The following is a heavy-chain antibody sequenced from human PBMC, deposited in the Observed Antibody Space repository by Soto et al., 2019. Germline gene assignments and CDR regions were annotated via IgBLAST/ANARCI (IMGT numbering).Heavy chain of an antibody. CDR2: IDPSDSST. CDR1: GYSFTSYW. J-gene: IGHJ6*02. Sequence: GESLKISCKVSGYSFTSYWISWVREMPGKDLEWMGRIDPSDSSTHYSTSFQGHVTISADKSITTAYLQWSRLKASDTAMYYCARHPAWPLYGRAVWGPGTTGSVSS. V-gene: IGHV5-10-1*01. CDR3: ARHPAWPLYGRAV.